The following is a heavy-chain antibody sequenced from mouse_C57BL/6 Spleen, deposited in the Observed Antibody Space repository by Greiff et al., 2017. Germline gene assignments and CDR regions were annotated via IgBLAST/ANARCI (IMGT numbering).Heavy chain of an antibody. CDR3: ARSDGNYEGYYAMDY. CDR1: GYTFTSYW. V-gene: IGHV1-53*01. Sequence: VQLQQPGTELVKPGASVKLSCKASGYTFTSYWMHWVKQRPGQGLEWIGNINPSNGGTNYNEKFKSKATLTVDKSSSTAYMQLSSLTSEDSAVYYCARSDGNYEGYYAMDYWGQGTSVTVSS. D-gene: IGHD2-1*01. J-gene: IGHJ4*01. CDR2: INPSNGGT.